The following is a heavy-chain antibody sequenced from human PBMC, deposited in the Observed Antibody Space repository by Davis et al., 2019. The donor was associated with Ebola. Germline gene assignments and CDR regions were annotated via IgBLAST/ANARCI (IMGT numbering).Heavy chain of an antibody. CDR3: ARDDWRGYSLFQH. CDR1: GFTFSSYA. J-gene: IGHJ1*01. V-gene: IGHV3-30-3*01. CDR2: ISYDGSNK. D-gene: IGHD5-18*01. Sequence: GESLKISCAASGFTFSSYAMHWVRQAPGKGLEWVAVISYDGSNKYYADSVKGRFTISRDNSKNTLYLQMNSLRAEDTAVYYCARDDWRGYSLFQHWGQGTLVTVSS.